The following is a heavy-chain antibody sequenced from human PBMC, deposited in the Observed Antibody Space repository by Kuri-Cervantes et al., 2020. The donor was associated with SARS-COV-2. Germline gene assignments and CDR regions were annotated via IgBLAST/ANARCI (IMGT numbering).Heavy chain of an antibody. D-gene: IGHD2-2*01. CDR3: ARLSTHYGMDV. J-gene: IGHJ6*02. CDR2: INHSGST. Sequence: SETLSLTCAVYGGSFSGYYWSWIRQPPGKGLEWIGEINHSGSTKNNPSLKSRVTKSVDTSKNQFSLKLSSVTAADTAVYYCARLSTHYGMDVWGQGTTVTGSS. CDR1: GGSFSGYY. V-gene: IGHV4-34*01.